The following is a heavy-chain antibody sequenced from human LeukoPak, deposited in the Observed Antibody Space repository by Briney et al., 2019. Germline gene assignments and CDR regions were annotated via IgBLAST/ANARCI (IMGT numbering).Heavy chain of an antibody. V-gene: IGHV7-4-1*02. D-gene: IGHD3-22*01. Sequence: XXPGQGLXXXGXINTXTGNPTYAQGFTGRFVFSLDTSVSTAYLQISSLKAEDTAVYYCARGPERTRYYDSSGYQIDYWGLGTLVTVSS. J-gene: IGHJ4*02. CDR3: ARGPERTRYYDSSGYQIDY. CDR2: INTXTGNP.